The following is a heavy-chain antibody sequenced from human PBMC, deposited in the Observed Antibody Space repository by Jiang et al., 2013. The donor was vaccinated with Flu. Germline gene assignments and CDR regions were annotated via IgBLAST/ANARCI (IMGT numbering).Heavy chain of an antibody. D-gene: IGHD3-3*01. CDR1: GDSITRGSYY. CDR3: ARLPFNDFWSDSYERGSYFDY. J-gene: IGHJ4*02. V-gene: IGHV4-31*03. Sequence: GSGLVKPSQTLSLTCSVSGDSITRGSYYWNWIRQPPGKGPEWIGRIYHSGSTYYNPSLKSRVTMSVATSKNQFSLELTSVTAADTAVYYCARLPFNDFWSDSYERGSYFDYWGQGALVTVSS. CDR2: IYHSGST.